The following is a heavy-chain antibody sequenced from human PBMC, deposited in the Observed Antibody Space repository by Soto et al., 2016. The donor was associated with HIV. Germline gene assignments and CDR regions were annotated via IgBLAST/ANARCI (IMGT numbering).Heavy chain of an antibody. CDR3: ARADYGDSIFPYWXFDL. CDR2: IYYTGST. Sequence: QVQLQESGPGLVKPSQTLSLTCTVSGVSITSGGYYWTWIRQHPGEAPEWMGHIYYTGSTDYSPSLKSRISMSIDTSKRQFSLNLRSVTDADTAVYFCARADYGDSIFPYWXFDLWGLAPWSLSPQ. CDR1: GVSITSGGYY. D-gene: IGHD4-17*01. V-gene: IGHV4-31*03. J-gene: IGHJ2*01.